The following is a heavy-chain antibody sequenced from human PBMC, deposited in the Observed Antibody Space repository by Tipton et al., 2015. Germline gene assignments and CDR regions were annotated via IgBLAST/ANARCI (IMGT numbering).Heavy chain of an antibody. CDR1: GGSFSDYY. V-gene: IGHV4-34*01. CDR3: ARDSTGYYYFDS. D-gene: IGHD3-9*01. CDR2: INHGGST. Sequence: TLSLTCAVYGGSFSDYYWSWIRQSPGKGLEWIGEINHGGSTNYNPSLKSRVTISVDTSKNQFSLKLASVTAADTAVYYCARDSTGYYYFDSWGQGTLVTVSS. J-gene: IGHJ4*02.